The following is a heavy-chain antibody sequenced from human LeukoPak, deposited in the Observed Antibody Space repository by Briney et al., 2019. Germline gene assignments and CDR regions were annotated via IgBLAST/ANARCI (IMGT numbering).Heavy chain of an antibody. D-gene: IGHD3-22*01. CDR2: IIPIFGTA. Sequence: SVKVSCKASGGTFSSYAISWVRQAPGQGLEWMGGIIPIFGTANYAQKFQGRVTITADESTSTAYMELSSLRSEDTAVYYCARDRPRTYYDSSGYSFDYWGQGTLVTVSS. CDR3: ARDRPRTYYDSSGYSFDY. V-gene: IGHV1-69*13. CDR1: GGTFSSYA. J-gene: IGHJ4*02.